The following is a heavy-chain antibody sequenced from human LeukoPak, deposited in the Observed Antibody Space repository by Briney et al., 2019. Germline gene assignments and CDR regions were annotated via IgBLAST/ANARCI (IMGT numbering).Heavy chain of an antibody. J-gene: IGHJ1*01. D-gene: IGHD6-13*01. CDR2: ISSSSSYI. CDR1: EFTFSNYA. CDR3: ARDWPTIAAAGTIPEYFQH. V-gene: IGHV3-21*01. Sequence: GGSLRLSCAASEFTFSNYAMNWVRQAPGKGLEWVSSISSSSSYIYYADSVKGRFTISRDNAKNSLYLQMNSLRAEDTAVYYCARDWPTIAAAGTIPEYFQHWGQGTLVTVSS.